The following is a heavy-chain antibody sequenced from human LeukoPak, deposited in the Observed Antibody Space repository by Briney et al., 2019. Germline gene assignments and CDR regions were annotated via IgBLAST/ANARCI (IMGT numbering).Heavy chain of an antibody. J-gene: IGHJ5*02. Sequence: SETLSLTCTVSGGSISSYYLSWIRQPAGKGLEWIGRIYSSGTNYNPSLKSRVTMSADTSRNQVSLTLSSVTAADTAVYYCARDSGTTGEVKFDPWGQGTLVTVSS. CDR2: IYSSGT. V-gene: IGHV4-4*07. CDR3: ARDSGTTGEVKFDP. D-gene: IGHD3-10*01. CDR1: GGSISSYY.